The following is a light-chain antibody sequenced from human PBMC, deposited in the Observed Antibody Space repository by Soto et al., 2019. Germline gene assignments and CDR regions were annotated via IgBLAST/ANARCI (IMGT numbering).Light chain of an antibody. J-gene: IGLJ1*01. Sequence: QSVLTQPPSMFGTPGQRVAISCSGGSSNVGRNYVYWYQQLPGTAPKLLISRNDQRPSGVPDRFSGSKSGTSGSLAISGLRSEDEADYYCNSYTSDYTYVFGTGTKLTVL. V-gene: IGLV1-47*01. CDR3: NSYTSDYTYV. CDR2: RND. CDR1: SSNVGRNY.